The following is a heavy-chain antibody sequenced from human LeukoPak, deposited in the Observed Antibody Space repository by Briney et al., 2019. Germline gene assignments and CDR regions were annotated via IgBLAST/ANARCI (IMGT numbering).Heavy chain of an antibody. Sequence: PSQTLSLTCTVSGGSISSGSYYWSWLRQPAGTGLEWIGRIYTSGSTNYNPSLKSRFTISVDTSKNQFSLKLSSVTAADTAVYYRARGSLVDEMFDPWGQGTLVTVSS. V-gene: IGHV4-61*02. D-gene: IGHD2-15*01. CDR2: IYTSGST. J-gene: IGHJ5*02. CDR3: ARGSLVDEMFDP. CDR1: GGSISSGSYY.